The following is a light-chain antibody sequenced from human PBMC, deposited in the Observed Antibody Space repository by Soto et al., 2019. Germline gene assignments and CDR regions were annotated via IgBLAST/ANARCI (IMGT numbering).Light chain of an antibody. CDR3: QKYDGAPLA. CDR2: AAS. V-gene: IGKV1-27*01. J-gene: IGKJ4*01. CDR1: QGINIY. Sequence: DVQMTQSPSSLSASVGDRVTITCRAGQGINIYLAWYQQKPGKVPKLLIDAASTLQTGVPSRFRGSGSGTDFTLTISSVQPEDVATYYCQKYDGAPLAFGGGTKVEIK.